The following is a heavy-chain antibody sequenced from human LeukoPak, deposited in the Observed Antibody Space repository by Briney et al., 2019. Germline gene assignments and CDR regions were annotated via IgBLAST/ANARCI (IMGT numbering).Heavy chain of an antibody. J-gene: IGHJ4*02. Sequence: GGSLRLSCAASGFTFSSIWMSWVRQAPGKGLEWVASIKRDGSDKYYLDSVKGRFTISRDNAKNSLFLQMNSLRAEDTAVYYCTILTGYFDTFDYWGQGTLVTVSS. CDR1: GFTFSSIW. CDR3: TILTGYFDTFDY. V-gene: IGHV3-7*01. CDR2: IKRDGSDK. D-gene: IGHD3-9*01.